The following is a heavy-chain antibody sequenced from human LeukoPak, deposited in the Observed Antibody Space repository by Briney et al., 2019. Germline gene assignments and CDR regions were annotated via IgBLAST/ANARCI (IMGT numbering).Heavy chain of an antibody. D-gene: IGHD6-19*01. V-gene: IGHV1-18*01. CDR2: ISAYNGNT. CDR1: GYTFTSYG. J-gene: IGHJ4*02. CDR3: ARSREQWLSFDY. Sequence: ASVKVSCKASGYTFTSYGISWVRQAPGQGLEWMGWISAYNGNTNYAQNLQGRVTMTTDTSTSTAYMELRSLRSGDTAVYYCARSREQWLSFDYWGQGTLVTVSS.